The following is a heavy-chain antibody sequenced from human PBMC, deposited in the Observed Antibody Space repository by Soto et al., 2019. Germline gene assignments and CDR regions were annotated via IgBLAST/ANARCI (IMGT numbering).Heavy chain of an antibody. D-gene: IGHD6-19*01. CDR3: AKGKGQWLAVVDY. CDR2: ISGSGGST. J-gene: IGHJ4*02. Sequence: EVQLLESGGGLVQPGGSLRLSCAASGFTFSSYAMSWVRQAPGKGLEWVSAISGSGGSTYYADSVKGRFTISRDTPKNTLYLQMNSLRAEDTAVYYCAKGKGQWLAVVDYWGQGTLVTVSS. CDR1: GFTFSSYA. V-gene: IGHV3-23*01.